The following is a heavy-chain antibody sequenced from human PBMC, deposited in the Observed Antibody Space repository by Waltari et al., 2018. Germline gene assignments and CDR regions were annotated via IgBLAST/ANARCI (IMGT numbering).Heavy chain of an antibody. J-gene: IGHJ6*02. V-gene: IGHV1-8*03. Sequence: QVQLVQSGAEVKKPGASVKVSCKASGYTFTGYYMHWVRQATGQGLEWMGWMNPNSGNTGYAQKFQGRVTITRNTSISTAYMELSSLRSEDTAVYYCARAKVVPVVSYGMDVWGQGTTVTVSS. CDR3: ARAKVVPVVSYGMDV. CDR1: GYTFTGYY. CDR2: MNPNSGNT. D-gene: IGHD2-2*01.